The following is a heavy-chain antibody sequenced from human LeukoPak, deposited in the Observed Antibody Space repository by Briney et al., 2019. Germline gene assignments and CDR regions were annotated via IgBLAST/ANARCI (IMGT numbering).Heavy chain of an antibody. CDR1: GFTFSSYG. CDR2: ISYEGSNK. V-gene: IGHV3-30*03. Sequence: PGGSLRLSCAASGFTFSSYGMHWVRQAPGKGLEWVAVISYEGSNKYYADSVKGRFTISRDNSKNTLYLQMNSLRAEDTAVYYCASVGVAGGVYFDYWGQGTLVTVSS. D-gene: IGHD6-19*01. CDR3: ASVGVAGGVYFDY. J-gene: IGHJ4*02.